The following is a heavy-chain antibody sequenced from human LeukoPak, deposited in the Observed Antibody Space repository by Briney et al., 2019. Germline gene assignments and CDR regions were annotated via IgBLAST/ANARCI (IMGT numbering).Heavy chain of an antibody. Sequence: GGSLRLSCAASGFTFSSFWMHWVRQAPGKGLVWVSRINSDGSSTTYADSVKGRFTISRDNAKNTVYLQMNSLRAEDTAVYYCARGWDGYSYGIWGQGTLVTVSS. CDR3: ARGWDGYSYGI. CDR1: GFTFSSFW. V-gene: IGHV3-74*01. D-gene: IGHD5-18*01. CDR2: INSDGSST. J-gene: IGHJ4*02.